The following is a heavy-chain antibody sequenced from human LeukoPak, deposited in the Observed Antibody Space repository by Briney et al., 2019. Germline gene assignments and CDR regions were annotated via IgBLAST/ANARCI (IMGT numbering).Heavy chain of an antibody. CDR1: GFTFSSYA. D-gene: IGHD3-3*01. Sequence: PGGSLRLSCAASGFTFSSYAMSWVRQAPGKGLEWVSAISGSGGSTYYADSVKGRFTISRDNSKNTLYLQMNSLRAEDTAVYYCAKVPKYDFWSGYNYYGMDVWPQGTTVSVAS. J-gene: IGHJ6*02. V-gene: IGHV3-23*01. CDR2: ISGSGGST. CDR3: AKVPKYDFWSGYNYYGMDV.